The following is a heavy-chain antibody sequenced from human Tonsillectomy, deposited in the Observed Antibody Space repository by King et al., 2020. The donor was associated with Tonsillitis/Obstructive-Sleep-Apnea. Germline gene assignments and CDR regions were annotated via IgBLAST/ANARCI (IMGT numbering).Heavy chain of an antibody. V-gene: IGHV3-64D*06. J-gene: IGHJ3*02. CDR1: GFTFSSYA. CDR2: ISSNGGST. CDR3: VKSTYSSSWSIIYDAFDI. D-gene: IGHD6-13*01. Sequence: VQLVESGGGLVQPGGSLRLSCSASGFTFSSYAMHWVRQAPGKGLEYVSAISSNGGSTYYADSVKGRFTISRDNSKNTLYLQMSSLRAEDTAVYYCVKSTYSSSWSIIYDAFDIWGQGTMVTVSS.